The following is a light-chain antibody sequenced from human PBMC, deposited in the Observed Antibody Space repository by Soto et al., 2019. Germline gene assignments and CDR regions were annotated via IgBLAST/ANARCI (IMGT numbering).Light chain of an antibody. J-gene: IGKJ4*01. CDR1: QGISTY. V-gene: IGKV1-8*01. Sequence: AIRMTQSPSSLSASAGDRVTITCRASQGISTYLAWYQQKAGKAPNLLIYAASTLQSGVPSRFSGSGSGTDFTLTIVSLQSEDIATYHCQQYYSYPPITFGGGTKVEIK. CDR3: QQYYSYPPIT. CDR2: AAS.